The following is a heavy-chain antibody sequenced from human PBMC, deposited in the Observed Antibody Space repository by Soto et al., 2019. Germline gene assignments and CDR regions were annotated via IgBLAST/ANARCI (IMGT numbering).Heavy chain of an antibody. CDR2: INNHGTSI. V-gene: IGHV3-74*01. Sequence: GGSLRLSCAASAFTFSSYWMHWVRQGPGKWLMWVSRINNHGTSISYADSVKGRFTISRDNAKNTLYLQMNRLRAEDTAVYYCARDPPGSGKYLYYGMDVWGQGTTVTVSS. J-gene: IGHJ6*02. CDR3: ARDPPGSGKYLYYGMDV. D-gene: IGHD3-10*01. CDR1: AFTFSSYW.